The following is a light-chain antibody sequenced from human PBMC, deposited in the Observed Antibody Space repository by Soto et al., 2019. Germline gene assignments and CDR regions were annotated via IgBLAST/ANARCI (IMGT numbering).Light chain of an antibody. Sequence: IVLTQSPATLSLSPGDRASLSCRASQSVRTYLAWYQQKPGQAPRLLIFDASNRATGIPARFSGSGSGTDFTLTISSLEPEDFAVYNCQHRRVWPYTFGQGTKVEIK. CDR2: DAS. J-gene: IGKJ2*01. V-gene: IGKV3-11*01. CDR1: QSVRTY. CDR3: QHRRVWPYT.